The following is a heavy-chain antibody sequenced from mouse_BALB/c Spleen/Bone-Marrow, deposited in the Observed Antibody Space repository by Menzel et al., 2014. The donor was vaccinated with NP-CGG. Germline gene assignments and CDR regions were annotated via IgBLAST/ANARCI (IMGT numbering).Heavy chain of an antibody. CDR3: ARQGEVRPYYYAMDY. Sequence: EVMLVESGGGLVKPGGSLKLSCAASGFTFSSYAMSWVRQTPEKRLEWVATISNGGSYTYYPDSVKGRFTISRDNAKNTLYLQMSSLRSEDTAMYYCARQGEVRPYYYAMDYWGQGTSVTVSS. J-gene: IGHJ4*01. CDR1: GFTFSSYA. D-gene: IGHD2-14*01. V-gene: IGHV5-9-1*01. CDR2: ISNGGSYT.